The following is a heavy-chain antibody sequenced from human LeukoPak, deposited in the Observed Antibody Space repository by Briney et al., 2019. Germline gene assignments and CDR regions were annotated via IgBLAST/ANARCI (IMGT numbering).Heavy chain of an antibody. Sequence: GASVKVSCKASGYTFTRYDINWVRQATGQGLEWMGWMNPNSGNTGYAQKFQGRVTMTRNTSISTAYMELSGLRSEDTAVYYCARGRRGARRLQLWRTYYYYGMDVWGQGTTVTVSS. J-gene: IGHJ6*02. CDR2: MNPNSGNT. D-gene: IGHD5-18*01. CDR1: GYTFTRYD. V-gene: IGHV1-8*01. CDR3: ARGRRGARRLQLWRTYYYYGMDV.